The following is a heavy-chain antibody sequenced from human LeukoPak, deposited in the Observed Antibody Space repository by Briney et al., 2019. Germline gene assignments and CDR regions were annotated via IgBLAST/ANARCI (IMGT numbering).Heavy chain of an antibody. J-gene: IGHJ4*02. CDR2: ISWDGGST. CDR1: GFTFDDYA. CDR3: AKDRDTAMVYYFDY. D-gene: IGHD5-18*01. Sequence: GGSLRLSCAASGFTFDDYAMHWVRQAPGKGLEWVSLISWDGGSTYYADSVKGRFTISRDNSKNSLYLQMNSLRAEDIALYYCAKDRDTAMVYYFDYWGQGTLVTVSS. V-gene: IGHV3-43D*03.